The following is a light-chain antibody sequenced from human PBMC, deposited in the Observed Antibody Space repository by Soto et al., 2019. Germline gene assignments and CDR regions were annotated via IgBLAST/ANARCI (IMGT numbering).Light chain of an antibody. CDR1: SSNIGINF. J-gene: IGLJ3*02. CDR3: ATWDDSLISPA. V-gene: IGLV1-47*01. Sequence: QLVLTQPPSASGTPGQRVTISCSGSSSNIGINFVNWYQQLPGAAPQLLIYLNNQRPSGVPDRFSASKSGTSASLAISGLRSEDEADYFCATWDDSLISPAFGGGTKLTVL. CDR2: LNN.